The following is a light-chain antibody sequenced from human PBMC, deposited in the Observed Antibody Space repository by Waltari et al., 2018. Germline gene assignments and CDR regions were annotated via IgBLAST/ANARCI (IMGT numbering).Light chain of an antibody. Sequence: QSVLTQPPSASGTPGQRVTISCSGSSSNIGGNTVNWYQHLPGAAPKLLIYNNNQRPSGVPDRFSGSKSGTSASLAISSLQSEDEAHYYCAAWDDSLNAVVFGGGTKLTVL. CDR3: AAWDDSLNAVV. CDR1: SSNIGGNT. J-gene: IGLJ2*01. CDR2: NNN. V-gene: IGLV1-44*01.